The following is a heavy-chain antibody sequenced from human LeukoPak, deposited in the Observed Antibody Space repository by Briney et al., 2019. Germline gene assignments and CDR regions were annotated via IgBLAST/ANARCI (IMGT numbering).Heavy chain of an antibody. CDR2: INHSGST. CDR1: GGSSSGYY. J-gene: IGHJ4*02. V-gene: IGHV4-34*01. CDR3: ARGPRRDGYNFWQGPKYYFDY. Sequence: SETLSLTCAVYGGSSSGYYWSWIRQPPGKGLEWIGEINHSGSTNYNPSLKSRVTISVDTSKNQFSLKLSSVTAADTAVYYCARGPRRDGYNFWQGPKYYFDYWGQGTLVTVSS. D-gene: IGHD5-24*01.